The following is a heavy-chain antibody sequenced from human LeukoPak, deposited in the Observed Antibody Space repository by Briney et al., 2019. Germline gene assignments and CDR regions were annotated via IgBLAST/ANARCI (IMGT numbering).Heavy chain of an antibody. CDR2: IYYSGST. V-gene: IGHV4-59*01. J-gene: IGHJ3*02. CDR1: GGSISSYY. D-gene: IGHD2-2*02. Sequence: SETLSLTCTVSGGSISSYYWSWIRQPPGKGLEWIRYIYYSGSTNYNPSLKSRVTISVDTSKNQFSLKLSSVTAADTAVYYCARVRGIVVVPAAIGHDAFDIWGQGTMVTVSS. CDR3: ARVRGIVVVPAAIGHDAFDI.